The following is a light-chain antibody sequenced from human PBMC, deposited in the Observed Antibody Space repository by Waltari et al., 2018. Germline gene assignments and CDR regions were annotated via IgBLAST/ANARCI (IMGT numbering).Light chain of an antibody. CDR3: QQYNDWPPLT. CDR2: GAS. J-gene: IGKJ4*01. CDR1: QSVSSN. V-gene: IGKV3-15*01. Sequence: ETVMTQSPATLSVSPGERAPLSCRASQSVSSNLALYQQKPGQPPRLLIYGASTRATVIPARFSGSGSGTEFTLTISSLQSEDFAVYYCQQYNDWPPLTFGGGTKVEIK.